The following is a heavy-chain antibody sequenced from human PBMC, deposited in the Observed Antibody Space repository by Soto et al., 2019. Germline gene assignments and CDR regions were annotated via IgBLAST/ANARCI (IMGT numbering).Heavy chain of an antibody. Sequence: QVQLVQSGAEVKKPGASVKVSCKASGYTFTSYGISWVRQAPGQGLEWMGWISAYNGNTNYAQKLQGRVTVTTDTSTSTAYMELRSLTSDDTAVYYCATDKRWKPTDYWGQGTLVTVSS. CDR2: ISAYNGNT. J-gene: IGHJ4*02. CDR3: ATDKRWKPTDY. D-gene: IGHD2-15*01. V-gene: IGHV1-18*01. CDR1: GYTFTSYG.